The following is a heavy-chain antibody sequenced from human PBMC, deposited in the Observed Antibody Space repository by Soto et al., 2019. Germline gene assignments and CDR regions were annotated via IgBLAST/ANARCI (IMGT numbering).Heavy chain of an antibody. Sequence: GGSLRLSCAASTFNLSSYAVHWVRQAPGKGPEWVAVRSYDGTYKYYAKSVKARFTISRDSSKNTLHLQMNSLRPEDTAVYYCVRDQDGSGSYYVYFEYWGQGTLVTVSS. J-gene: IGHJ4*02. CDR2: RSYDGTYK. V-gene: IGHV3-30-3*01. CDR3: VRDQDGSGSYYVYFEY. D-gene: IGHD3-10*01. CDR1: TFNLSSYA.